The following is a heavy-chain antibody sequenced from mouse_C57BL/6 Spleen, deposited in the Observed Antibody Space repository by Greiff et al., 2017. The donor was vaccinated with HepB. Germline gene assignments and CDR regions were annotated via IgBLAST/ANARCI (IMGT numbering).Heavy chain of an antibody. D-gene: IGHD3-2*02. CDR2: IDPANGNT. Sequence: EVQLQESVAELVRPGASVKLSCTASGFNIKNTYMHWVKQRPEQGLEWIGRIDPANGNTKYAPKFQGKATITADTSSNTAYLQLSSLTSEDTAIYYGANGKDSSGYDAMDYWGQGTSVTVSS. V-gene: IGHV14-3*01. CDR3: ANGKDSSGYDAMDY. J-gene: IGHJ4*01. CDR1: GFNIKNTY.